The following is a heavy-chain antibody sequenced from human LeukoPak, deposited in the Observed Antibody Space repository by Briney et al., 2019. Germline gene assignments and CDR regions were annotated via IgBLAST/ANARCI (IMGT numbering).Heavy chain of an antibody. CDR2: INHSGST. D-gene: IGHD5-12*01. J-gene: IGHJ5*02. CDR3: AIHSGYDLWRWFDP. V-gene: IGHV4-34*01. CDR1: GGSFCGYY. Sequence: SETLSLTCAVYGGSFCGYYWSWIRQPPGKGLEWIGEINHSGSTNYNPSLKSRVTKSVDTSKNQFSLKLSSVTAADTAVYYCAIHSGYDLWRWFDPWGQGTLVTVSS.